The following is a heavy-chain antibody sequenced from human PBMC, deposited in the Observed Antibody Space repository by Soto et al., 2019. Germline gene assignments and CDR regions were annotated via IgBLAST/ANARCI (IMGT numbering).Heavy chain of an antibody. V-gene: IGHV3-30*03. D-gene: IGHD6-19*01. CDR1: GFTFSDYA. Sequence: VQLVESGGGVVQPGRSLRLSCAASGFTFSDYAMHWVRQAPGKGLEWVAVVSHDGRNTHYADSVKGRVTISRDSSKNTVSLEMTSMRAEDTPVYYCATGGRQWLVTSDFNYGGQGALVTVSS. CDR3: ATGGRQWLVTSDFNY. J-gene: IGHJ4*02. CDR2: VSHDGRNT.